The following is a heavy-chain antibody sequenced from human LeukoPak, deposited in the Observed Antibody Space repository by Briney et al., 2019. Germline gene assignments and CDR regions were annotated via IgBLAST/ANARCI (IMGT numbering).Heavy chain of an antibody. CDR3: ARVVKERVGGVYYFDY. CDR1: GFTFSDYD. J-gene: IGHJ4*02. V-gene: IGHV3-13*01. Sequence: AGGSLRLSCAASGFTFSDYDMHWVRHATAKGLEWVSAIGTAGDSYYTGSVKCRFTISRENAKNSLYLQMNSLRAGDTAVYYCARVVKERVGGVYYFDYWGQGTLVTVSS. D-gene: IGHD1-1*01. CDR2: IGTAGDS.